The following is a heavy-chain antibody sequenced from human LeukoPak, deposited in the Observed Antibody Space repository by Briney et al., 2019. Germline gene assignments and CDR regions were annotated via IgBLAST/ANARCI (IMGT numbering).Heavy chain of an antibody. J-gene: IGHJ4*02. CDR2: ISSNGGST. V-gene: IGHV3-64*01. CDR1: GFTFSSYA. D-gene: IGHD3-10*01. Sequence: GGSLRLSCAASGFTFSSYAMHWVRQAPGKGLEYVSAISSNGGSTYYANSVKGRFTISRDNSKNTLYLQMGSLRAEDTAGYYCAKTQEGAYYYGSGNYPYYFDYWGQGTLVTVSS. CDR3: AKTQEGAYYYGSGNYPYYFDY.